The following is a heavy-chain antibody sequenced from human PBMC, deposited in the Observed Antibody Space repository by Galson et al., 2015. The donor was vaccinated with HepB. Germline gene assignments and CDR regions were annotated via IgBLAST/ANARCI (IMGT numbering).Heavy chain of an antibody. CDR2: ISGSGGST. D-gene: IGHD3-9*01. J-gene: IGHJ3*02. CDR1: GFTFSSYA. V-gene: IGHV3-23*01. CDR3: AKRFDILTGYFNDAFDI. Sequence: SLRLSCAASGFTFSSYAMSWVRQAPGKGLEWVSAISGSGGSTYYADSVKGRFTISRDNSKNTLYLQMNSLRAEDTAVYYCAKRFDILTGYFNDAFDIWGQGTMVTVSS.